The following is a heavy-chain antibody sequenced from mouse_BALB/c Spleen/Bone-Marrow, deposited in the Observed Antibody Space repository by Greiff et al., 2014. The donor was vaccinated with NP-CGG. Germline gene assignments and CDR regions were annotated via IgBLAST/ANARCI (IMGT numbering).Heavy chain of an antibody. J-gene: IGHJ4*01. CDR2: MWTDEST. Sequence: VQVEESGPGLVAPSQSLSITCTVSGFSLTTYGVHWVRQPPGKGLEWLGVMWTDESTLNNSALKSRLSISKDNSKSQVFLEMNSLQTDDTAMYYCARNLGGTFYPYTMDYWGQGTSVTVSS. CDR1: GFSLTTYG. CDR3: ARNLGGTFYPYTMDY. V-gene: IGHV2-6*02. D-gene: IGHD1-1*02.